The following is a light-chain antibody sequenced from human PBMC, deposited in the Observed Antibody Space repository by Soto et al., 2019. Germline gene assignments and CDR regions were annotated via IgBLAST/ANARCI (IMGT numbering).Light chain of an antibody. CDR2: KVT. CDR1: SSDVGGNKY. V-gene: IGLV2-14*01. J-gene: IGLJ1*01. Sequence: QSVLTQPASVSGSPGQSITISCTGTSSDVGGNKYVSWYQQYPGKVPKLLINKVTNRPSGVSYRFSGSKSGNTASLTISALQAEDEADYYCSSYTSSSTRVFGTGTKVTVL. CDR3: SSYTSSSTRV.